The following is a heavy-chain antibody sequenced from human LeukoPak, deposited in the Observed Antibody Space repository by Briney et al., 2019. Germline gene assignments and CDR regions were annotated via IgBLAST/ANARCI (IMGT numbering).Heavy chain of an antibody. J-gene: IGHJ3*02. CDR1: GFTFSSYG. V-gene: IGHV3-30*02. Sequence: GGSLRLSCAASGFTFSSYGMHWVRQAPGKGLEWVAFIRYDGSNKYYADSVKGRFTISRDNSKNTLYLQMNSLRAEDTAVYYCAKDLIRLGTVTTLDDAFDIWGQGTMVTVSS. CDR3: AKDLIRLGTVTTLDDAFDI. D-gene: IGHD4-17*01. CDR2: IRYDGSNK.